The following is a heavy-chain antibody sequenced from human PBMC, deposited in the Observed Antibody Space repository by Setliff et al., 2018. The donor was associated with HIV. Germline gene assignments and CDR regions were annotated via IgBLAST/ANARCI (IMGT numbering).Heavy chain of an antibody. V-gene: IGHV3-23*01. Sequence: PGGSLRLSCAASGFTFSSYAMSWVRQAPGKGLEWVSAISGSGGSTYYADSVKGRFTISRDNSKNTLFLQMNSLRPGDTAVYYCARDCRVGWVFTYGMDVWGQGTLVTVSS. CDR2: ISGSGGST. D-gene: IGHD6-13*01. CDR3: ARDCRVGWVFTYGMDV. CDR1: GFTFSSYA. J-gene: IGHJ6*02.